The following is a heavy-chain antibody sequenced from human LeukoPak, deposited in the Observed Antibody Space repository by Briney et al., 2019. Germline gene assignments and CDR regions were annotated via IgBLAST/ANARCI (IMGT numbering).Heavy chain of an antibody. CDR2: ISSSGSTI. J-gene: IGHJ3*02. CDR1: GFTFSDYY. CDR3: ARDRAPNSGSYFTDAFDI. D-gene: IGHD1-26*01. V-gene: IGHV3-11*01. Sequence: GGSLRLSCAASGFTFSDYYMSWIRQAPGKGLEWVSYISSSGSTIYYADSVKGRFTISRDNAKNSLYLQMNSLRAEDTAVYYCARDRAPNSGSYFTDAFDIWGRGTMVTVSS.